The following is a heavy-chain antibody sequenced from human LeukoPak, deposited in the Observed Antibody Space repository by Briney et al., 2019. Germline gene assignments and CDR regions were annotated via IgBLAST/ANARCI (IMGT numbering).Heavy chain of an antibody. CDR2: IGGSGSRT. D-gene: IGHD6-19*01. J-gene: IGHJ4*02. CDR3: AKKYGVTVYGSGLNYFDY. Sequence: GSLRLSCSASGFTFSSYAMSWVRQAPGKSLGWVSGIGGSGSRTYYADPVKGRFTISRDNSKNTLYLQMNSLRAEDTAIYYCAKKYGVTVYGSGLNYFDYWGQGTLVTVSS. V-gene: IGHV3-23*01. CDR1: GFTFSSYA.